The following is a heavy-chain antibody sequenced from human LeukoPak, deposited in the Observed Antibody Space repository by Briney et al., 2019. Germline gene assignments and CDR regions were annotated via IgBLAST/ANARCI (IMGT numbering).Heavy chain of an antibody. CDR3: LGWSEYYPRFDS. Sequence: SETLSLTCTVSGDSISSNSYYWGWIRQPPGKGLEWIGGIYSSGSTYYNPSLKSRVTISVDTSKNQFSLKLSSMTAADTAVYYCLGWSEYYPRFDSWGHGTLVTVSS. J-gene: IGHJ4*03. V-gene: IGHV4-39*07. CDR1: GDSISSNSYY. CDR2: IYSSGST. D-gene: IGHD3-3*01.